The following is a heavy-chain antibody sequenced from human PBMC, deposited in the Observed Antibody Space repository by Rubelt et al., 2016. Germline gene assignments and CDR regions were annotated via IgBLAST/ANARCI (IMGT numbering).Heavy chain of an antibody. CDR3: ARDFLEVVVTTQGAFDI. Sequence: VRQAPGQGLEWMGRIIPILGIANYAQKFQGRVTITADKSTSTAYMELSSLRSEDTAVYYCARDFLEVVVTTQGAFDIWGQGTMVTVSS. J-gene: IGHJ3*02. D-gene: IGHD2-21*02. V-gene: IGHV1-69*04. CDR2: IIPILGIA.